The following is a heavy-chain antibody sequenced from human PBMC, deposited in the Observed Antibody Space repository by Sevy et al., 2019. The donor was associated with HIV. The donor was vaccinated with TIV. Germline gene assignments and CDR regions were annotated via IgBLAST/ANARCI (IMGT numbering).Heavy chain of an antibody. V-gene: IGHV4-59*01. J-gene: IGHJ4*02. Sequence: SETLYLTCTVSGGSISSYYWSWIRQPPGKGLEWIGYIYYSGSTNYNPSLKSRVTISVDTSKNQFSLKLSSVTAADTAVYYCASTTVTTNYFDYWGQGTLVTVSS. CDR3: ASTTVTTNYFDY. D-gene: IGHD4-17*01. CDR1: GGSISSYY. CDR2: IYYSGST.